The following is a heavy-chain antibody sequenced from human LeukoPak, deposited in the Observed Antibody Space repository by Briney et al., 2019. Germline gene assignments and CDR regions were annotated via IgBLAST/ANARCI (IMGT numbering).Heavy chain of an antibody. J-gene: IGHJ4*02. CDR1: GWSFSDYY. CDR2: INHSGST. D-gene: IGHD3-10*01. V-gene: IGHV4-34*01. CDR3: AMVRWGILGNYCDY. Sequence: SETLSLTRRVYGWSFSDYYLSWMRQPLGKGLEWIGEINHSGSTNYSPSLKSRVTVSVDTSKNQFSLKLCSVTAADTGVYYCAMVRWGILGNYCDYWGQGTLVTVSS.